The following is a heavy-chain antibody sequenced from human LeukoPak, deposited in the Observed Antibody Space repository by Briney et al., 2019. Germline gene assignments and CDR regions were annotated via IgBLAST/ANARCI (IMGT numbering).Heavy chain of an antibody. CDR2: INPNSGDT. CDR1: GYTFTGYH. V-gene: IGHV1-2*06. CDR3: ARDYCSSTSCLFDY. D-gene: IGHD2-2*01. J-gene: IGHJ4*02. Sequence: ASVTVSCKASGYTFTGYHMHWVRQAPGQGLEWMGRINPNSGDTNYAQKFQGRVTMTRDTSISPAYMELSRLRSDDTAVYYCARDYCSSTSCLFDYWGQGTLVTVSS.